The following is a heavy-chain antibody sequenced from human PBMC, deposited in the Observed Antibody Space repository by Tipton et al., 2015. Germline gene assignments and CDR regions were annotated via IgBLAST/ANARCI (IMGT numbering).Heavy chain of an antibody. V-gene: IGHV4-61*01. CDR3: ARDLEHGMDV. CDR2: ISYTDGA. D-gene: IGHD5-24*01. J-gene: IGHJ6*02. CDR1: GGSVTSGSYY. Sequence: TLSLTCTVSGGSVTSGSYYWSWIRQPPGKGLEWIGYISYTDGAHYNPALKSRVTISVDKSKNQFSLKLSSVTAADTAVYYCARDLEHGMDVWGQGTTVTVSS.